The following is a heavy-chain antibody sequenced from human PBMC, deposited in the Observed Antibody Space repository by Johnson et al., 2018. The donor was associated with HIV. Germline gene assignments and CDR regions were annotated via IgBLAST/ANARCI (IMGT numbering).Heavy chain of an antibody. CDR3: AKGDPVEGDVDDAFDI. D-gene: IGHD2-21*01. V-gene: IGHV3-15*01. Sequence: VQLVESGGGLVKPGGSLRLSCEASGFSFSNAWMNWVRQAPGKGLEWVGRIKSETDGGTTDYATPVKGRFTISRDDSKDTLYLQINSLKTEDTAVYYCAKGDPVEGDVDDAFDIWGQGTMVTVSS. J-gene: IGHJ3*02. CDR2: IKSETDGGTT. CDR1: GFSFSNAW.